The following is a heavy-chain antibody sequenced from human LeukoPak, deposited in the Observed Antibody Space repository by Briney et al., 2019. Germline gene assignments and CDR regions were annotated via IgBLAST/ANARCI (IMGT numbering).Heavy chain of an antibody. CDR2: IIPIFGIA. J-gene: IGHJ6*02. CDR1: GGTFSSYA. CDR3: ARGGSIVVVPAATYYGMDV. D-gene: IGHD2-2*01. V-gene: IGHV1-69*04. Sequence: ASVKVSCKASGGTFSSYAISWVRQAPGQGLEWIGRIIPIFGIANYAQKFQGRVTITADKSTSTAYMELSSLRSEDTAVYYCARGGSIVVVPAATYYGMDVWGQGTTVTVSS.